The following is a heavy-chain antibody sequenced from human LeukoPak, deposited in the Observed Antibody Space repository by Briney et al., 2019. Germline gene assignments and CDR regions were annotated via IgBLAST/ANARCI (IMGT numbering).Heavy chain of an antibody. J-gene: IGHJ1*01. D-gene: IGHD5-24*01. Sequence: GASVKVSCKASGYTFTGYYMRWVRQAPGQGLEWMGWINPNSGGTNYAQKFQGRVTMTRDTSISTAYMELSRLRSDDTAVYYCARSRDEMATTFQHWGQGTLVTVSS. V-gene: IGHV1-2*02. CDR3: ARSRDEMATTFQH. CDR1: GYTFTGYY. CDR2: INPNSGGT.